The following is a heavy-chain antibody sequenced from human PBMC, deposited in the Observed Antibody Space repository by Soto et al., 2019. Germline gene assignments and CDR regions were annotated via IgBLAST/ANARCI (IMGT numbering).Heavy chain of an antibody. V-gene: IGHV3-23*01. CDR1: GCRFGYYA. CDR2: ISDSGRNT. J-gene: IGHJ4*02. Sequence: PGGSLRLSCAASGCRFGYYAMGWVRQAPGKGLEWVSSISDSGRNTNYADSVKGRFTISRDNSKNILYLQMSSLRPEDTAVYYCAKSSYTSGWYAAPDWGQGTLVTVSS. CDR3: AKSSYTSGWYAAPD. D-gene: IGHD6-19*01.